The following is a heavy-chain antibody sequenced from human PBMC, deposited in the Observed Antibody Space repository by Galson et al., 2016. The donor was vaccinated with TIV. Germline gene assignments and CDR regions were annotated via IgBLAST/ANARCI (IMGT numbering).Heavy chain of an antibody. Sequence: SLRLSCAASGFTFSNYGMHWVRQAPGKGLEWVAVISYDGFDKYYAESVKGRFTISRDNSRNTLYLQMKSLRGEDTAVYYCAKDPAVTTPSNYFESWGQGTLVSVSS. CDR3: AKDPAVTTPSNYFES. CDR1: GFTFSNYG. J-gene: IGHJ4*02. D-gene: IGHD4-17*01. CDR2: ISYDGFDK. V-gene: IGHV3-30*18.